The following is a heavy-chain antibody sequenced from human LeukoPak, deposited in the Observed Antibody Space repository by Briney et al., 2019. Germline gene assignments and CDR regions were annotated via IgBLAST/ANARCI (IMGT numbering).Heavy chain of an antibody. J-gene: IGHJ5*02. Sequence: SVKVSCKASGGTFSSYAISWVRQAPGQGLEWMGRIIPILGIANYAQKFQGRVTITADKSTSTAYMELSSLRSEDTAVYYGARESGGVYSSSTLNWFDPWGQGTLITVSS. CDR1: GGTFSSYA. D-gene: IGHD6-6*01. CDR3: ARESGGVYSSSTLNWFDP. CDR2: IIPILGIA. V-gene: IGHV1-69*04.